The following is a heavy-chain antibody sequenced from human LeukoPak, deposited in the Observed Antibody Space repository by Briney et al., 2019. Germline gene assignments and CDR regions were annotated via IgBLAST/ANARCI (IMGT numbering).Heavy chain of an antibody. CDR1: DYSISSGYY. V-gene: IGHV4-38-2*02. D-gene: IGHD3-22*01. CDR3: ARNVRLDSSGYYNAQNWFDP. Sequence: SETLSLTCSVSDYSISSGYYWGWIRQPPGKGLEWIGSMEWIGSIYHSGSAYYNPSLKSRVTISVDTSKNQFSLKLSSVTAADTAVYYCARNVRLDSSGYYNAQNWFDPWGQGTLVTVSS. CDR2: IYHSGSA. J-gene: IGHJ5*02.